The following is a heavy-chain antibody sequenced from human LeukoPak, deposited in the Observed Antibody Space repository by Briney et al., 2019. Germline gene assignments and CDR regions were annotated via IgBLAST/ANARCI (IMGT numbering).Heavy chain of an antibody. Sequence: ASVKVSCKASGYTFTSNYIHWLRQAPGQGLEWMGMIYPRDGSTSYAQKFQGRVTVTRDTSTSTVHMELSGLRSEDTAVYYCARDQEGFDYWGQGTLVTVSS. CDR1: GYTFTSNY. CDR3: ARDQEGFDY. J-gene: IGHJ4*02. V-gene: IGHV1-46*01. CDR2: IYPRDGST.